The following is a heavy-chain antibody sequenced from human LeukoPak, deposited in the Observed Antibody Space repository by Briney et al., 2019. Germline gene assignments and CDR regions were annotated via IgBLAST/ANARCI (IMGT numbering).Heavy chain of an antibody. CDR1: GFTVSSNY. J-gene: IGHJ3*02. V-gene: IGHV3-66*01. Sequence: GWSLRLSCAASGFTVSSNYMSWVRQAPGKGLEWVSIIYSGGSTYYADSVKGRFTISRDNSKNTLYLQMNSLRAEDTAVYYCAREADCSGGGCYRGAFDIWGQGTMVAVSS. D-gene: IGHD2-15*01. CDR3: AREADCSGGGCYRGAFDI. CDR2: IYSGGST.